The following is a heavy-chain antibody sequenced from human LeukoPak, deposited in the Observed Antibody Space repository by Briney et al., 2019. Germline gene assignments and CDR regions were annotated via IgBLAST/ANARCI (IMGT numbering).Heavy chain of an antibody. J-gene: IGHJ3*02. D-gene: IGHD4-17*01. V-gene: IGHV3-21*01. Sequence: GGSLRLSCAASGFIFINHNLNWVRQAPGRGLEWVSYISSSGSFIYYADSVKGRFTISRDNAKNPLYLQMNSLRAEDTAVYYCAREHGDYVGAFDIWGQGTMVTVSS. CDR1: GFIFINHN. CDR3: AREHGDYVGAFDI. CDR2: ISSSGSFI.